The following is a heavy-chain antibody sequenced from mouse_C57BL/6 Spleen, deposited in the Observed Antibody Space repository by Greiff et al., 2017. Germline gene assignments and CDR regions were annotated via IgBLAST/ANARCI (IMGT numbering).Heavy chain of an antibody. J-gene: IGHJ2*01. CDR2: IYPGDGDT. V-gene: IGHV1-82*01. CDR1: GYSFSSSW. CDR3: ATGYYGSSYLDY. Sequence: QVQLKQSGPELVKPGASVKISCKASGYSFSSSWMNWVKQRPGKGLEWLGRIYPGDGDTNYKGKFKGKATLTADKSSSTAYMQLSSLTSEDSAVYFCATGYYGSSYLDYWGQGTTLTVSS. D-gene: IGHD1-1*01.